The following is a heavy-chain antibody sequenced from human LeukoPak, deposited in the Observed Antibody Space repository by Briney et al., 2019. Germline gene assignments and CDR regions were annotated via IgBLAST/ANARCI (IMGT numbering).Heavy chain of an antibody. V-gene: IGHV3-23*01. J-gene: IGHJ4*02. CDR2: ISGSGGST. CDR1: GFTFSSDA. D-gene: IGHD2-15*01. Sequence: PGGSLRLSCAASGFTFSSDAMSWVRPAPGRGLEWVSAISGSGGSTYYADSVKGRFTISRDNCKNTLYLQMNSLRAEDTAVYYCARQLGYCSDGSCYFDYWGQGTLVTVSS. CDR3: ARQLGYCSDGSCYFDY.